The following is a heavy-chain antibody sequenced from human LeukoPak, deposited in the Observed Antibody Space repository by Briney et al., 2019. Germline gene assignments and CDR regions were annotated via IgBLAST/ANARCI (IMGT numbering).Heavy chain of an antibody. Sequence: SETLSLTCTVSGGSLTSSGYYWGWIRQPPGRGLEWIGLIYYSRSSWITYYNPPLNSRVTISMDTSQNKFSLTVSSETAADTAVYYCAHYGQTTMLDLWGQGTLVTVSS. D-gene: IGHD4-17*01. V-gene: IGHV4-39*01. CDR1: GGSLTSSGYY. J-gene: IGHJ5*02. CDR3: AHYGQTTMLDL. CDR2: IYYSRSSWIT.